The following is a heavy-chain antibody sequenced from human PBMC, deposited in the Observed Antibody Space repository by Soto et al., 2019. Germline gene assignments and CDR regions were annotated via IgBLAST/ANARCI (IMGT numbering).Heavy chain of an antibody. Sequence: EVRLVESEGGLVQPGGSLSLSCAASGFTFSYYWMHWVRQAPGQGLLWVSRIHSDGSSTTYADSVKGRFPISRDNAKLTVSLPTNSLGLKDTGLYFCARGDRGAFDLWGQGTMVAVSS. J-gene: IGHJ3*01. CDR3: ARGDRGAFDL. V-gene: IGHV3-74*01. CDR2: IHSDGSST. D-gene: IGHD2-21*02. CDR1: GFTFSYYW.